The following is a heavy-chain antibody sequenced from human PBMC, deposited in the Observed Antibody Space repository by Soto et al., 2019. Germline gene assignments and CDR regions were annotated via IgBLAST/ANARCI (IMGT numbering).Heavy chain of an antibody. Sequence: GGSLRLSCAASGFTFSSYWMSWVRQAPGKGLEWVANIKQDGSEKYYVNSVKGRFTISRDTAKNSLYLQMNSLRAEDTAVYYCARDQYYYDSSGYYYYYGMDVWGQGTTVTVSS. CDR1: GFTFSSYW. CDR2: IKQDGSEK. D-gene: IGHD3-22*01. J-gene: IGHJ6*02. V-gene: IGHV3-7*05. CDR3: ARDQYYYDSSGYYYYYGMDV.